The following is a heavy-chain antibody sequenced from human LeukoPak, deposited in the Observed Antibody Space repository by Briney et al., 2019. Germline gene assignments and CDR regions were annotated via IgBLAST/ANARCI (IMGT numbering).Heavy chain of an antibody. CDR2: IQNDEIDK. CDR3: AKERKLLPFDC. J-gene: IGHJ4*02. D-gene: IGHD6-6*01. CDR1: GFTFSTYG. V-gene: IGHV3-30*02. Sequence: PGGSLRLSCAASGFTFSTYGMHWVRQAPGKGLEWVAFIQNDEIDKFYADSVKGRFIVSRDNSKNTLYLQMNSLRAEDTAVYYCAKERKLLPFDCWGQGTLVTVSS.